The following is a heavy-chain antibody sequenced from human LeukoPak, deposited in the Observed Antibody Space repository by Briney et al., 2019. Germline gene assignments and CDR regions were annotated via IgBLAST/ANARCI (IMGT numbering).Heavy chain of an antibody. Sequence: PGGSLRLSCAASGFTFSSYWMSWVRQAPGKGLEWVANIKQDGSEKYYVDSVKGRFTISRDNAKNSLYLQMNSLRAEDTAVYYCARHSSWYGGYYYYYMDVWGKGTTVTVSS. CDR1: GFTFSSYW. CDR3: ARHSSWYGGYYYYYMDV. CDR2: IKQDGSEK. V-gene: IGHV3-7*01. D-gene: IGHD6-13*01. J-gene: IGHJ6*03.